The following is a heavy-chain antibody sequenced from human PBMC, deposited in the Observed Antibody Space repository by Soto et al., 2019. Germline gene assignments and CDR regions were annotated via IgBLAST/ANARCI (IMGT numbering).Heavy chain of an antibody. D-gene: IGHD2-2*01. V-gene: IGHV1-69*13. CDR3: ARDHGLYCSSTSCPLGI. CDR1: GGTFSSYA. Sequence: SVKVSCKASGGTFSSYAISWVRQAPGQGLEWMGGIIPIFGTANYAQKFQGRVTITADESTSTAYMELSSLRSEDTAVYYCARDHGLYCSSTSCPLGIWGQGTMVTVSS. CDR2: IIPIFGTA. J-gene: IGHJ3*02.